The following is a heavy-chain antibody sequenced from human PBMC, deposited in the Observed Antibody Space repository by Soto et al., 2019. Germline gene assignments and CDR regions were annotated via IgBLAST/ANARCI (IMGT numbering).Heavy chain of an antibody. J-gene: IGHJ6*02. CDR1: GGSISSGGYY. CDR3: ARDFRASGGTMITGFRHYYGMDV. V-gene: IGHV4-31*03. Sequence: PSETLSLTCTVSGGSISSGGYYWSWIRQHPGKGLEWIGYIYYSGNTYYNPSLKSRVTISVDTSKNQFSLKLSSVTAADTAVYYCARDFRASGGTMITGFRHYYGMDVWGQGTTVTVSS. D-gene: IGHD3-22*01. CDR2: IYYSGNT.